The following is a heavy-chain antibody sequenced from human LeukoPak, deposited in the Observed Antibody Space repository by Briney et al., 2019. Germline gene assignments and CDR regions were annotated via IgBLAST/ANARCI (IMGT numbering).Heavy chain of an antibody. CDR2: INHSGST. CDR3: ARPAATVTTPPQAFDI. CDR1: GGSFSGYY. V-gene: IGHV4-34*01. D-gene: IGHD4-17*01. J-gene: IGHJ3*02. Sequence: SETLSLTCAVYGGSFSGYYWSWIRQPPGKGLEWIGEINHSGSTNYNPSLKSRVTISVDTSKNQFSLKLSSVTAADTAVYYCARPAATVTTPPQAFDIWGQGTMVTVSS.